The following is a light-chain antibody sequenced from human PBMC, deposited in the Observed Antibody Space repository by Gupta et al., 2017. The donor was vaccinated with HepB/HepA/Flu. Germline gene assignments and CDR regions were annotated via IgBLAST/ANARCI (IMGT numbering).Light chain of an antibody. V-gene: IGKV3-11*01. CDR2: DAS. CDR3: QQRSNWPPMFS. Sequence: EIVLQQSPATLSLSPGERATLSCRASQSVSSYLAWYQQKPGQAPRLLIYDASNRATGIPARFSCSGSGTDFTLTISSLEPEDFAVYYCQQRSNWPPMFSFGQGTKLEIK. J-gene: IGKJ2*03. CDR1: QSVSSY.